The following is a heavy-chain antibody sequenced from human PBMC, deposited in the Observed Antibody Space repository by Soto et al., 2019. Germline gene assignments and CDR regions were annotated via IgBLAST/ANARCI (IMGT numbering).Heavy chain of an antibody. CDR3: ATWHLQEHAYDI. CDR1: GFTVSGKRY. J-gene: IGHJ3*02. Sequence: GGSLRLSCAAFGFTVSGKRYVAWVRQAPGKGLEWVSALYDLDGTYYADSVKGRFTTSSDSSRTTVYLQMNSLRPDDTAVYSCATWHLQEHAYDIWGQGTMVTVSS. V-gene: IGHV3-53*01. CDR2: LYDLDGT. D-gene: IGHD1-1*01.